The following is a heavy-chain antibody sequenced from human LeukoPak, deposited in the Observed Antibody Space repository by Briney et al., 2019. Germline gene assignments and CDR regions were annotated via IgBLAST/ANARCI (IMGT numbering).Heavy chain of an antibody. D-gene: IGHD3-16*01. CDR1: GYTFTSYY. CDR2: INPSGGST. Sequence: ASVKVSCKASGYTFTSYYMHWVRQAPGQGLEWMGIINPSGGSTSYAQKFQGRVTMTRDTSTSTVYMELSSLRSEDTAVYYCARGPGGDPIYYYYYYMDVWGKGTTVTVSS. CDR3: ARGPGGDPIYYYYYYMDV. J-gene: IGHJ6*03. V-gene: IGHV1-46*01.